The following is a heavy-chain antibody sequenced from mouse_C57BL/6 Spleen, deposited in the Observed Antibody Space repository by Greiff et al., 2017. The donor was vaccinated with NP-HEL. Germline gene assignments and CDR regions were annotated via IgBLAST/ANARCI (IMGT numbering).Heavy chain of an antibody. CDR2: FHPYNDDT. J-gene: IGHJ4*01. Sequence: VQLQQSGAELVKPGASVKMSCKASGYTFTTYPIEWMKQNHGKSLAWIGNFHPYNDDTKYKEQFKGQATLTVEKSSSTVYLELSRLTSDDSAVYYCARRGYDPLGSMDYWGQGTSVTVSS. V-gene: IGHV1-47*01. CDR3: ARRGYDPLGSMDY. CDR1: GYTFTTYP. D-gene: IGHD2-10*02.